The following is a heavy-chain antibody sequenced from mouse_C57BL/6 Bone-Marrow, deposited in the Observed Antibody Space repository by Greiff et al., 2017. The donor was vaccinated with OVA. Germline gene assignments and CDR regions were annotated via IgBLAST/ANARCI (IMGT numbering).Heavy chain of an antibody. Sequence: DVKLQESGGGLVKPGGSLKLSCAASGFTFSDYGMHWVRQAPEKGLEWVAYISRGSSTIYYADTVKGRFTISRDNAKNTLFLQMTGLRSEDTAMYYCARDYGSSPRAMDYWGQGTSVTVSS. D-gene: IGHD1-1*01. V-gene: IGHV5-17*01. J-gene: IGHJ4*01. CDR1: GFTFSDYG. CDR2: ISRGSSTI. CDR3: ARDYGSSPRAMDY.